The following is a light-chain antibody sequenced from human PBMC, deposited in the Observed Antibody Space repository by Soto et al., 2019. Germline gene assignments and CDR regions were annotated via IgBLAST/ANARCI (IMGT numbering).Light chain of an antibody. CDR3: QQRSNWPMFT. CDR2: DAS. Sequence: EIVLTQSPATLSLSPGERATLSCGASQSIGPSLAWYQQKPGQAPRLLIYDASTRATGIPARFSGSGSGSAFTLTSSSLEPEDFAIYYCQQRSNWPMFTFGPGNKVDVK. CDR1: QSIGPS. J-gene: IGKJ3*01. V-gene: IGKV3-11*01.